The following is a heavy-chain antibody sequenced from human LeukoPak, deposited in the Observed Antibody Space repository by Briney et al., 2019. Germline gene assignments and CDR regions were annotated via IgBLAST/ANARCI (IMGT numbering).Heavy chain of an antibody. D-gene: IGHD3-22*01. CDR1: GFTFSSYA. CDR3: AKDSNTMIVVVITPLDY. Sequence: PGGSLRLSCAASGFTFSSYAMSWVRQAPGKGLEWVSAISGSGGSKYDADSVKGRFTISRDNSKNPLYLQMNSLRAEDTAVYYCAKDSNTMIVVVITPLDYWGQGTLVTVSS. V-gene: IGHV3-23*01. J-gene: IGHJ4*02. CDR2: ISGSGGSK.